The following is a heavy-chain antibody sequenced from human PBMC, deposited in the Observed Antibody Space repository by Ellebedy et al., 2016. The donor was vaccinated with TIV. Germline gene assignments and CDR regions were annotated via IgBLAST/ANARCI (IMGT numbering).Heavy chain of an antibody. Sequence: GESLKISCKGSGYTFSNYWIGWVRQMPGKGLEWMAIIYPGDSDTRYSPSFQGQVTISADKSISTAYLQWSSLKASDTAIYYCAREEESGSSWFAYWGRGTLVTVSS. V-gene: IGHV5-51*01. CDR2: IYPGDSDT. CDR1: GYTFSNYW. J-gene: IGHJ4*02. D-gene: IGHD6-13*01. CDR3: AREEESGSSWFAY.